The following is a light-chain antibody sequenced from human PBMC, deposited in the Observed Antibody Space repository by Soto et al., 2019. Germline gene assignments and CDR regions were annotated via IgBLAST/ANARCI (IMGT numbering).Light chain of an antibody. CDR1: QSLLHRNGYNY. Sequence: DLVMTQSPLSLPVTPGEPASISCRSSQSLLHRNGYNYLDWYLQKPGQSPQLLIDLGSNRASGVPDRFSGSGSGTDFTLKISRVEAEDVGVYYCMQALQTPLTFGGGTKVEIK. J-gene: IGKJ4*01. V-gene: IGKV2-28*01. CDR3: MQALQTPLT. CDR2: LGS.